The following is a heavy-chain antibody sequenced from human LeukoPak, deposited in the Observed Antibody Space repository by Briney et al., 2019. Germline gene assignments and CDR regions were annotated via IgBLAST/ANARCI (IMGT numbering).Heavy chain of an antibody. CDR2: IKQDGSEK. D-gene: IGHD3-3*01. CDR3: ASPEWLPDSIDI. Sequence: GGSLRLSCAASGFTFSNYWMTWVRQAPGKGLEWVATIKQDGSEKYYVDSVKGRSTISRDNAKNSLYLQMNSLRAEDTAVYYCASPEWLPDSIDIWGQGTMVTVSS. J-gene: IGHJ3*02. V-gene: IGHV3-7*01. CDR1: GFTFSNYW.